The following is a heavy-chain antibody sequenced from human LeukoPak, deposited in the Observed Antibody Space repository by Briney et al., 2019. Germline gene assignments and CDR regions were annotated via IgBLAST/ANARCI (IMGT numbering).Heavy chain of an antibody. J-gene: IGHJ6*03. CDR2: IYYSGST. Sequence: SETLSLTCTVSGGSISSYYWSWIRQPPGKGLEWIGSIYYSGSTNYNPSLKSRVTISVDTSKNQFSLKLSSVTAADTAVYYCARSGTYGSGSYYVYYYMDVWGKGTTVTISS. CDR3: ARSGTYGSGSYYVYYYMDV. CDR1: GGSISSYY. D-gene: IGHD3-10*01. V-gene: IGHV4-59*01.